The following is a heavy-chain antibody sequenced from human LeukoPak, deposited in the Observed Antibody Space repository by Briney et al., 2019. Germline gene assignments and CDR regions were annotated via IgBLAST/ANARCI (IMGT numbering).Heavy chain of an antibody. V-gene: IGHV4-30-4*08. CDR2: IYYSGST. Sequence: SQTLSLTCTVSGGSISSGDYYWSWIRQPPGKGLEWIGYIYYSGSTYYNPSLKSRVTISVDTSRNQFSLKLSSVTAADTAVYYCARDAITRGIIDYWGQGTLVTVSS. CDR1: GGSISSGDYY. D-gene: IGHD3-10*01. J-gene: IGHJ4*02. CDR3: ARDAITRGIIDY.